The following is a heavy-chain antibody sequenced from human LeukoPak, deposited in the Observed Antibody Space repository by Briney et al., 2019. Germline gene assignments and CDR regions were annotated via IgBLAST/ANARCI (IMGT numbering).Heavy chain of an antibody. Sequence: GGSLKLSCAASGFTFSGSAIHGVRQSSGEGLEWVGHIDKKDNFYATTSAASVTGRFTISRDDSKNTAYLQMNSLKTEDTALYYCTRDSGTYNWLDPWGQGTLVTVSS. J-gene: IGHJ5*02. D-gene: IGHD1-26*01. CDR2: IDKKDNFYAT. CDR1: GFTFSGSA. V-gene: IGHV3-73*01. CDR3: TRDSGTYNWLDP.